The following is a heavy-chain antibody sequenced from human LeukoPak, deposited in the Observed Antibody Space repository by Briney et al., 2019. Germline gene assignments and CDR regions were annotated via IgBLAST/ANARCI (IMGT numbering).Heavy chain of an antibody. CDR3: ARSLTDDFWSGHNWFDP. V-gene: IGHV4-38-2*01. Sequence: SETLSLTCAVSGYSISSGYYWGWLQQPPGKGLEWIGSIYSSGSTYYNPSVKSRVTISVDTAKNQSYLQLSSVTADETAVYYWARSLTDDFWSGHNWFDPWGQGTLVTVSS. CDR1: GYSISSGYY. D-gene: IGHD3-3*01. CDR2: IYSSGST. J-gene: IGHJ5*02.